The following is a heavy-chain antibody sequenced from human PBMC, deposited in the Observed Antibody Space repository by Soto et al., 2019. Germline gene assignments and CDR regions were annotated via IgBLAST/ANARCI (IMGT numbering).Heavy chain of an antibody. CDR3: AKDRVDIVATIDGLMDY. CDR1: GFTFSSYG. D-gene: IGHD5-12*01. Sequence: PGGSLRLSCAASGFTFSSYGMHWVRQDPGKGLECVAVISYDGSNKYCADSVKGRFTISRDNSKNTLYLQMNSLRAEDTAVYYCAKDRVDIVATIDGLMDYWGQGTLVTVSS. J-gene: IGHJ4*02. V-gene: IGHV3-30*18. CDR2: ISYDGSNK.